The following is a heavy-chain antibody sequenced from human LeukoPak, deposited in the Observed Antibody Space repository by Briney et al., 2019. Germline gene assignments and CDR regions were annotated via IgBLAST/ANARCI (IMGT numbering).Heavy chain of an antibody. CDR1: GDSINSLDL. D-gene: IGHD3-22*01. J-gene: IGHJ4*02. CDR2: MYLSGTT. CDR3: ARVVVVPEY. V-gene: IGHV4-4*02. Sequence: SETLSLTCTVSGDSINSLDLWSWVRQPPGKGLEWIGEMYLSGTTHSNPSVKSRVTISIDKSKNQFFLNLSSVTAADTAVYYCARVVVVPEYWGQGTLVTVSS.